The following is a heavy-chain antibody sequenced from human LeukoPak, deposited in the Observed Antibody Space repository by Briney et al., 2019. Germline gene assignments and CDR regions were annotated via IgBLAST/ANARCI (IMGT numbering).Heavy chain of an antibody. D-gene: IGHD2-15*01. CDR3: AKDRRGSCNGGSCYCRDY. CDR2: ISYDGSDK. CDR1: GFTFNSYG. J-gene: IGHJ4*02. Sequence: GGSLRLSCAASGFTFNSYGIHWVRQAPGKGLEWVAFISYDGSDKYYADSVKGRFTISRDNSKNTLYLQMSSLRAEDTAVYYCAKDRRGSCNGGSCYCRDYWGQGTLVTVSS. V-gene: IGHV3-30*02.